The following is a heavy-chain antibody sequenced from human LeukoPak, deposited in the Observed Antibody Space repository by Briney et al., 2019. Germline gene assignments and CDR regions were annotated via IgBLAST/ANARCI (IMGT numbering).Heavy chain of an antibody. D-gene: IGHD6-25*01. CDR1: GGSISSYY. V-gene: IGHV4-59*01. CDR2: IYYSGST. CDR3: ASSSGLGTFDI. J-gene: IGHJ3*02. Sequence: SETLSLTCTVSGGSISSYYWSRIRQPPGKGLEWIGYIYYSGSTNYNPSLKSRVTISVDTSKNQFSLKLSSVTAADTAVYYCASSSGLGTFDIWGQGTMVTVSS.